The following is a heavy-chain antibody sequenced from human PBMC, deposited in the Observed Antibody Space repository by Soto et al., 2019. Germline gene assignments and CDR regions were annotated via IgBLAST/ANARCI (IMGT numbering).Heavy chain of an antibody. CDR3: VRDSRTGCSSINCYMH. CDR1: GDSLTNNHW. J-gene: IGHJ4*02. V-gene: IGHV4-4*02. CDR2: IWHTGRP. Sequence: QLQLRESGPGLVQPSGTLSLTCDVSGDSLTNNHWWSWVRQAPGKGLEWIGEIWHTGRPNYNPSLKCRVAISIDKSNHQFSLKLSSVTAADTAVYYCVRDSRTGCSSINCYMHWGQGTLVTVSS. D-gene: IGHD2-15*01.